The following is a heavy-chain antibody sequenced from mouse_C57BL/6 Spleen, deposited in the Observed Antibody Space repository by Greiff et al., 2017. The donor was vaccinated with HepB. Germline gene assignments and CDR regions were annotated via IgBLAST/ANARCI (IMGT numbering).Heavy chain of an antibody. CDR2: ISYSGST. CDR3: AREGYDYDSRWYFDV. J-gene: IGHJ1*03. V-gene: IGHV3-1*01. CDR1: GYSITSGYD. D-gene: IGHD2-4*01. Sequence: DVMLVESGPGMVKPSQSLSLTCTVTGYSITSGYDWHWIRHFPGNKLEWMGYISYSGSTNYNPSLKSRISITHDTSKNHFFLKLNSVTTEDTATYYCAREGYDYDSRWYFDVWGTGTTVTVSS.